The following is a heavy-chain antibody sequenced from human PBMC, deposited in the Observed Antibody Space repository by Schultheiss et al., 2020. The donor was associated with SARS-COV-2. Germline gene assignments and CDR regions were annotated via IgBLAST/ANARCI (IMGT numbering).Heavy chain of an antibody. D-gene: IGHD2-15*01. J-gene: IGHJ5*02. Sequence: ASVKVSCKASGYTFTSYGISWVRQAPGQGLEWMGWISAHSGNTNYAQKFQGRVTITADESTSTAYMELSSLRSEDTAVYYCARDRGDCGGGSCGWFDPWGQGTLVTVSS. CDR2: ISAHSGNT. CDR3: ARDRGDCGGGSCGWFDP. CDR1: GYTFTSYG. V-gene: IGHV1-18*01.